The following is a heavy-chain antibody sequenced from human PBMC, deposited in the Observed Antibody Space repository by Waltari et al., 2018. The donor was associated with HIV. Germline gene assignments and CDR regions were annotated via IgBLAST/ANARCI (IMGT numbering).Heavy chain of an antibody. J-gene: IGHJ4*02. CDR2: IYHSGSS. D-gene: IGHD1-7*01. CDR1: GYSISSGYY. CDR3: ARDIGSRKETTYFDY. Sequence: QVQLQESGPGLVKPSETLSLTCAVSGYSISSGYYWGWVRQPPGNGLEWIGTIYHSGSSSSNPPLKGRVTISVDTPKNQFSLKLSSVTAADTAVYYCARDIGSRKETTYFDYWGQGTLVTVSS. V-gene: IGHV4-38-2*02.